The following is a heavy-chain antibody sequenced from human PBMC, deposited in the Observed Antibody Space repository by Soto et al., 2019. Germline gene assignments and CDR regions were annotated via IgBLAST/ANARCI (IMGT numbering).Heavy chain of an antibody. CDR3: ARFRFLEWLGTTTEYYYGMDV. CDR2: IIPIFGTA. J-gene: IGHJ6*02. D-gene: IGHD3-3*01. CDR1: GGTFSSYA. V-gene: IGHV1-69*13. Sequence: ASVKVSCKASGGTFSSYAISWVRQAPGQGLEWMGGIIPIFGTANYAQKFQGRVTITADESTSTAYMELSSLRSEDTAVYYCARFRFLEWLGTTTEYYYGMDVWGQGTTVTVSS.